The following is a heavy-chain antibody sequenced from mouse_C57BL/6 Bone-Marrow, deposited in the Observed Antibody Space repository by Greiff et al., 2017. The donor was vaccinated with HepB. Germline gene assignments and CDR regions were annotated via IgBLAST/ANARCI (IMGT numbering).Heavy chain of an antibody. CDR2: INPSSGYT. J-gene: IGHJ2*01. Sequence: QVQLQQSGAELARPGASVKMSCKASGYTFTSYTMHWVKQRPGKGLEWIGYINPSSGYTKYNQKFKDKATLTADKSSSTAYMQLSSLTSEDSAVYYCAFYDSDYFDYWGQGTTLTVSS. CDR1: GYTFTSYT. D-gene: IGHD2-3*01. CDR3: AFYDSDYFDY. V-gene: IGHV1-4*01.